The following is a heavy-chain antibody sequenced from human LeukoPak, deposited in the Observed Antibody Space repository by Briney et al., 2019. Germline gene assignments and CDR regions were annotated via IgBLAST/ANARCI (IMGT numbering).Heavy chain of an antibody. CDR1: GGTFSSYA. D-gene: IGHD4-17*01. CDR2: IIPIFGTA. J-gene: IGHJ4*02. CDR3: ARAFGYGDSYYFDY. V-gene: IGHV1-69*05. Sequence: SVKVSCKASGGTFSSYAISWVRQAPGQGLEWMGRIIPIFGTANYAQKFQGRVMITTDESTSTAYMELSSLRSEDTAVYYCARAFGYGDSYYFDYWGQGTLVTVSS.